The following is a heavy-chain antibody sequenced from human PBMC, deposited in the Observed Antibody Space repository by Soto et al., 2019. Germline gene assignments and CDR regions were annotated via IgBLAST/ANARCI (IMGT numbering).Heavy chain of an antibody. D-gene: IGHD3-10*01. CDR1: GGSMSSGDYY. J-gene: IGHJ4*02. CDR3: ARGEYHYGSGSYYPPGY. CDR2: IFYSGST. V-gene: IGHV4-30-4*01. Sequence: SETLSLTCTVSGGSMSSGDYYWSWIRQPPGKGLEWIGYIFYSGSTYYNPSLKSRVTISVDTSKNQFSLKPRSVTAADTAAYYCARGEYHYGSGSYYPPGYWGQGTLVTVSS.